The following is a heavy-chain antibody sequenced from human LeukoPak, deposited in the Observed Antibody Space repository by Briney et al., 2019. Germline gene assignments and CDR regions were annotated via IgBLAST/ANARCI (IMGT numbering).Heavy chain of an antibody. V-gene: IGHV5-51*01. D-gene: IGHD2-21*01. Sequence: GESLNISCQGSGYRFGYYWIGWVRQMPGRGLEWMGVIYPDDSDTKYNPSFQGLVTISADKSLNTAYLQWHSLKASDTATYYCATLFGRGTFYPAEYFDLWGQGTLVTVSS. CDR1: GYRFGYYW. CDR2: IYPDDSDT. CDR3: ATLFGRGTFYPAEYFDL. J-gene: IGHJ4*02.